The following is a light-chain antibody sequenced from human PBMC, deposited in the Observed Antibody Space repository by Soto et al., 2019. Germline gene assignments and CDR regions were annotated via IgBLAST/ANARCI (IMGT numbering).Light chain of an antibody. Sequence: QSVLTQPPSASATPGQRVTISCSGSSSNIGSNTVNWYQQLPGTAPKLLIYSNNKRPSGIPDRFSGSKSGTSATLAISGLQSEDEADYYCAAWDDSLSGQVFGGGTKLTVL. CDR1: SSNIGSNT. J-gene: IGLJ3*02. V-gene: IGLV1-44*01. CDR3: AAWDDSLSGQV. CDR2: SNN.